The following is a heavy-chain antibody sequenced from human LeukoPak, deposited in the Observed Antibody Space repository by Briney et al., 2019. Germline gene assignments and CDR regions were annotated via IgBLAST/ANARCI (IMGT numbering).Heavy chain of an antibody. CDR2: ISAYNGNT. CDR1: GYTFTSYG. Sequence: GASVKVSCKASGYTFTSYGISWVRQAPGQGLELMGWISAYNGNTNYAQKLQVRVTMTTATSTSTAYMELRSLRSDDTAVYYCARSDIVVVPAIYGMDVWGQGPTVTVSS. V-gene: IGHV1-18*01. CDR3: ARSDIVVVPAIYGMDV. D-gene: IGHD2-2*01. J-gene: IGHJ6*02.